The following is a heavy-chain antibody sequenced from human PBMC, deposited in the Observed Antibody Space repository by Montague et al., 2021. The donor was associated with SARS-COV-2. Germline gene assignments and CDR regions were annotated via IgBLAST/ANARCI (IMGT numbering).Heavy chain of an antibody. CDR1: GGSFSDNF. V-gene: IGHV4-34*01. CDR2: INRSGST. J-gene: IGHJ4*02. Sequence: SETLSLTCAVSGGSFSDNFWTWIRQTPGKGLEWIGEINRSGSTNYNLSXXSRLSISIDTSKNQFSLKLSSVTAADTAVYYCVRDQGRSNWNYPDYWGQGTLVTVSS. CDR3: VRDQGRSNWNYPDY. D-gene: IGHD1-20*01.